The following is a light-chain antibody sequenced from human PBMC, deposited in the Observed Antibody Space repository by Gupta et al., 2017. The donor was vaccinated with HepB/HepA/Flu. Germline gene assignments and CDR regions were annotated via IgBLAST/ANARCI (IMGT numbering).Light chain of an antibody. J-gene: IGLJ2*01. CDR1: SSNSGSNY. Sequence: QSVLTQPPSASGTPGQRVTTSCSGRSSNSGSNYVYWYQQLPGTAPKLLIYSKNQRPSGVPDRFSGSKSGTSASLAITGLRSEDEAEYYCAAWDSSLSDPEVFGGGTKLTGL. CDR2: SKN. CDR3: AAWDSSLSDPEV. V-gene: IGLV1-47*02.